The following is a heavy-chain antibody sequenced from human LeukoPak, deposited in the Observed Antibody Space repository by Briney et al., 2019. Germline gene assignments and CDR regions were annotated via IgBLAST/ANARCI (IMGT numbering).Heavy chain of an antibody. CDR3: ARGPSLVGYYYIDV. D-gene: IGHD1-26*01. J-gene: IGHJ6*03. CDR1: GYSVSSNSAA. V-gene: IGHV6-1*01. CDR2: TYYTSKWYN. Sequence: SQTLSLTCAISGYSVSSNSAAWNWIRQSPSRGLEWLVRTYYTSKWYNDYAVSVISRITINADTSKNQFSLQLKSVTPEDTAVYYCARGPSLVGYYYIDVWGTGTTVTVSS.